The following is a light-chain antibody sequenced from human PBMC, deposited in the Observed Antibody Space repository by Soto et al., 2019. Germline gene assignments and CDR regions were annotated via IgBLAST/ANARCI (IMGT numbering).Light chain of an antibody. J-gene: IGKJ4*01. CDR3: LQHNSYPLT. Sequence: DIQMTKSPSSLSAAIGDRVTITCLASQSIKNYLNWYQHKPGAAPKLLIFGASNLESGVPSRFSGSGSGTEFTLTICSLRPEDFATYYCLQHNSYPLTFGGGTKVDI. V-gene: IGKV1-17*01. CDR1: QSIKNY. CDR2: GAS.